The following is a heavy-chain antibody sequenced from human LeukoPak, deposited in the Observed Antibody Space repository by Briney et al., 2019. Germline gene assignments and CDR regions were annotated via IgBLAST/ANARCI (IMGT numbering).Heavy chain of an antibody. D-gene: IGHD5-24*01. CDR3: ARNRDGYNSFDY. J-gene: IGHJ4*02. Sequence: PSETLSLTCIVSGDSISRGSFYWGWVRQPPGQGLEWIGSIDYSGSSYYNPSLRSRVTISVDTSKNHFSLKLSSVTAADTAVYYCARNRDGYNSFDYWGQGTLVTVSS. CDR1: GDSISRGSFY. CDR2: IDYSGSS. V-gene: IGHV4-39*07.